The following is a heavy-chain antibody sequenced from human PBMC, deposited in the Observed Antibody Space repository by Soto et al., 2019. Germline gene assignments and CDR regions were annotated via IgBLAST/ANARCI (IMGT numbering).Heavy chain of an antibody. V-gene: IGHV3-33*01. Sequence: QVQLVESGGGVVQPGRSLRLSCAASGFTFSSYGMHWVRQAPCKGLEWVAVIWYDGSNKYYADSVKGRFTISRDNSKNTVYLHMYSLRAEDTAVYYCARDSRSSAGYWGQGTLVTVSS. J-gene: IGHJ4*02. CDR2: IWYDGSNK. D-gene: IGHD3-10*01. CDR3: ARDSRSSAGY. CDR1: GFTFSSYG.